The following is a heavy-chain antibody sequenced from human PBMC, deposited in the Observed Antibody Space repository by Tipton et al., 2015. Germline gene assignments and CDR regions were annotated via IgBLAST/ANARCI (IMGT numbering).Heavy chain of an antibody. CDR2: ISAYNRNT. Sequence: QLVQSGAEVKKPGASVKVSCKTSGYTFNTYGISWVRQAPGQGLEWMGYISAYNRNTNYAQKLQGRLTMTTDRSTSTAYMELRSLRSDDTAVYYCAAVGSYYDPYYYYGMDVWGQGTAVTVSS. D-gene: IGHD1-26*01. CDR3: AAVGSYYDPYYYYGMDV. CDR1: GYTFNTYG. V-gene: IGHV1-18*01. J-gene: IGHJ6*02.